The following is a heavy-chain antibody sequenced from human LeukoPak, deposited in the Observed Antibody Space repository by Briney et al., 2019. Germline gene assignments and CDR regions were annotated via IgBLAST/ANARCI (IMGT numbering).Heavy chain of an antibody. CDR3: ARDWVYSSSEGYFDY. CDR2: IWYDGSNK. V-gene: IGHV3-33*01. Sequence: PGGCLRLSCAASGFTFSSYGMHWVRQAPGKGLEWVAVIWYDGSNKYYADSVKGRFTISRDDSKNTLYLQMNSLRAEDTAVYYCARDWVYSSSEGYFDYWGQGTLVTVSS. J-gene: IGHJ4*02. D-gene: IGHD6-13*01. CDR1: GFTFSSYG.